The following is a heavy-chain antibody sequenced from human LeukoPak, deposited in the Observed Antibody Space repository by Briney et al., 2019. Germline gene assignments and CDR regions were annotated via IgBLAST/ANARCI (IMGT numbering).Heavy chain of an antibody. J-gene: IGHJ4*02. CDR2: INHSGST. CDR1: GGSFSGYY. V-gene: IGHV4-34*01. D-gene: IGHD6-13*01. CDR3: ARGLSGYSSSWSPYFDY. Sequence: SETLSLTCAVYGGSFSGYYWSWIRQPPGKGLEWIGEINHSGSTNYNPSLKSRVTISVDTSKNQFSLKLSSVTAADTAVYYCARGLSGYSSSWSPYFDYWGQGTLVTVSS.